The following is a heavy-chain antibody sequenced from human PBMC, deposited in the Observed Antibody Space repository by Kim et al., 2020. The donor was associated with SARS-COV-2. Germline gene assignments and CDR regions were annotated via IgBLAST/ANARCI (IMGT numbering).Heavy chain of an antibody. CDR3: ARDADGGPAY. CDR1: GFTFSNYF. Sequence: GGSLRLSCAASGFTFSNYFLDWFRQAPGKGLEWLGLIKKKSHKYTTHYAASVQGRFTISRDDSRNSLYLQMNSLKTEDTAMYYCARDADGGPAYWGQGILVTVSS. J-gene: IGHJ4*02. CDR2: IKKKSHKYTT. V-gene: IGHV3-72*01. D-gene: IGHD3-10*01.